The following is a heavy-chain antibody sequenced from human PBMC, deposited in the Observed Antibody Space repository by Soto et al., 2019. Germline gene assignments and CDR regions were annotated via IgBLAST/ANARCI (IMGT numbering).Heavy chain of an antibody. V-gene: IGHV3-66*01. Sequence: PGVSLRHYWAAARVTGSSNYMSWVRKTPGKGLEWVSVIYSGGSTYYADSVKGRFTISRDNSKNTLYLQMNSLRAEDTAVYYCARDTGEYYYYYMAVWGKGTTVTVSS. CDR2: IYSGGST. CDR1: RVTGSSNY. D-gene: IGHD3-10*01. CDR3: ARDTGEYYYYYMAV. J-gene: IGHJ6*03.